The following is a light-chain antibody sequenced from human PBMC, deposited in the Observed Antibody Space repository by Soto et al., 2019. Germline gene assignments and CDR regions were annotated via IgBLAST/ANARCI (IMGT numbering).Light chain of an antibody. Sequence: QSALTQPASESGSPGQSITISCTGTNSDGGGYKYVCWYQQYPGKASKVLIYDVSNRASGVSNRFSGSKSGNTASLTISGLQVEDEADYYCSSYTCSSTRVVFGGETKLTVL. V-gene: IGLV2-14*03. J-gene: IGLJ2*01. CDR1: NSDGGGYKY. CDR3: SSYTCSSTRVV. CDR2: DVS.